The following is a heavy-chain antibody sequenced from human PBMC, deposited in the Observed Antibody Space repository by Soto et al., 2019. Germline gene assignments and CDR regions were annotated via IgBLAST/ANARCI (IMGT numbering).Heavy chain of an antibody. CDR2: IYYSGST. V-gene: IGHV4-59*01. Sequence: SETLSLTCTVSGGSISSYYWSWIRQPPGRGLEWIGYIYYSGSTNYNPSLKSRVTISVDTSKNQFSLKLSSVTAADTAVYYCASTPYYYYYMDVWGKGTTVTVSS. CDR3: ASTPYYYYYMDV. J-gene: IGHJ6*03. CDR1: GGSISSYY.